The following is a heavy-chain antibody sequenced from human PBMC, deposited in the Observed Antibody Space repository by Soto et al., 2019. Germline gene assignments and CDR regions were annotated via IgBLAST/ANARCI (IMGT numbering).Heavy chain of an antibody. D-gene: IGHD3-10*01. Sequence: SETLSLTCAVYGGSFSGYYWSWIRQPPGKGLEWIGEINHSGSTNYNPSLKSRVTISVDTSKNQFSLKLCSVTAADTAVYYCARGRITMVRGVIISSNYYYYGMDVWGQGTTVTVSS. J-gene: IGHJ6*02. CDR2: INHSGST. CDR3: ARGRITMVRGVIISSNYYYYGMDV. V-gene: IGHV4-34*01. CDR1: GGSFSGYY.